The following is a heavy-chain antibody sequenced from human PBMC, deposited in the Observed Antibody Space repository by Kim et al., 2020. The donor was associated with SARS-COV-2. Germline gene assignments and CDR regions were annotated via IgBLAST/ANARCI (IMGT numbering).Heavy chain of an antibody. Sequence: GGSLRLSCAASGFTFSSYAMHWVRQAPGKGLEWVAVISYDGSNKYYADSVKGRFTISRDNSKNTLYLQMNSLRAEDTAVYYCARARVVVVVATCMDVWGQGTTVTVSS. J-gene: IGHJ6*02. V-gene: IGHV3-30*04. CDR3: ARARVVVVVATCMDV. D-gene: IGHD2-15*01. CDR1: GFTFSSYA. CDR2: ISYDGSNK.